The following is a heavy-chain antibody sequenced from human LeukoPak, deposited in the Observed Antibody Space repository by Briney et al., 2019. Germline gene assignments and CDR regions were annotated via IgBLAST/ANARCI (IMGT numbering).Heavy chain of an antibody. D-gene: IGHD2-21*01. CDR1: GVYINDYY. Sequence: PSDTLSLTRGLFGVYINDYYWSWIRQSPAKGLEWIGGISHTEGTRYNPSLARRVTMSVGTSETQLSLKLIFVTVADTAVYFCARIRCGHSGSVCYNHWGLGTLVTVS. CDR2: ISHTEGT. J-gene: IGHJ4*02. V-gene: IGHV4-34*01. CDR3: ARIRCGHSGSVCYNH.